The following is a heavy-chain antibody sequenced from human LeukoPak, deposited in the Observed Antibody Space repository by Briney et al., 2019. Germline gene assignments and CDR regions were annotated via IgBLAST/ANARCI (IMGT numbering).Heavy chain of an antibody. D-gene: IGHD2-2*01. CDR3: ARGAVPADTNWFDP. V-gene: IGHV4-4*07. Sequence: SETLSLTCTVYGGSISSYYWSWIRQPAGKGLEWIGRIYTSGSTNYNPSLKSRVTMSVDTSKNQFSLKLSSVTAADTAVYYCARGAVPADTNWFDPWGQGTLVTVSS. CDR1: GGSISSYY. CDR2: IYTSGST. J-gene: IGHJ5*02.